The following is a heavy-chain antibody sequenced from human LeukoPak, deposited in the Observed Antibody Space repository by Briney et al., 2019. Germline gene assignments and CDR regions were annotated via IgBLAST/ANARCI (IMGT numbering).Heavy chain of an antibody. J-gene: IGHJ5*02. D-gene: IGHD5-18*01. Sequence: KVSCKGSGYSFTSYWIGWVRQMPGKGLEWMGIIYPGDSDTRYSPSFLGQVTISADKSISTAYLQWSSLKASDTAMYYCARRDSYGSINWFDPWGQGTLVTVSS. CDR2: IYPGDSDT. V-gene: IGHV5-51*01. CDR1: GYSFTSYW. CDR3: ARRDSYGSINWFDP.